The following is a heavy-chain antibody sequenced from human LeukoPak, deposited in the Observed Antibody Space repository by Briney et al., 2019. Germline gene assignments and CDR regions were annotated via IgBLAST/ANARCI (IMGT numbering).Heavy chain of an antibody. V-gene: IGHV3-23*01. CDR2: ISGSGGST. D-gene: IGHD3-22*01. CDR1: GFTFSSYA. CDR3: AKDRPDYYDSSGYYFPGSTTEIDY. J-gene: IGHJ4*02. Sequence: GGSLRLSCAASGFTFSSYAMSWVRQAPGKGLEWVSAISGSGGSTYYADSVKGRFTISRDNSKNTLYLQMNSLRAEDTAVYYCAKDRPDYYDSSGYYFPGSTTEIDYWGQGTLVTVSS.